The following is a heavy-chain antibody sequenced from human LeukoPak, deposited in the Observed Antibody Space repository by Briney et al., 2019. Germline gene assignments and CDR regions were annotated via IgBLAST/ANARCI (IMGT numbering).Heavy chain of an antibody. V-gene: IGHV3-30*03. D-gene: IGHD4-17*01. Sequence: RGSLRLSCAPSGFTFRSYGMHRVREAPGKGVEWVAVISYDGSNKYSADSAKGRFTISRDNSKNSLYLQMNSLRAEDTAVYYCATLYGDDAFDIWGQGTMVTVSS. CDR3: ATLYGDDAFDI. J-gene: IGHJ3*02. CDR1: GFTFRSYG. CDR2: ISYDGSNK.